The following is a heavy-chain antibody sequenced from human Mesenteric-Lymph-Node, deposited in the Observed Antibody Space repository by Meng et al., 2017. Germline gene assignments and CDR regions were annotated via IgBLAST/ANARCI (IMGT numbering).Heavy chain of an antibody. J-gene: IGHJ4*02. D-gene: IGHD6-13*01. CDR3: ARTWVIAAIDY. V-gene: IGHV4-4*02. Sequence: QGQLQESGPELWTASGTLSLAGAVSGVSISSSNWWSWVRKPPGKGLEWIGKIYHSGITIYNPSLKSRVTMSVDNSKNQFSLKLNSMTAADTAVYYCARTWVIAAIDYWGQGTLVTVSS. CDR2: IYHSGIT. CDR1: GVSISSSNW.